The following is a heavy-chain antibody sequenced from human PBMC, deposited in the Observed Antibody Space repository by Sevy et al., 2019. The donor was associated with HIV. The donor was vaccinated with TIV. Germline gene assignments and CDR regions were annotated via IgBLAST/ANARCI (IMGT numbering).Heavy chain of an antibody. V-gene: IGHV3-30-3*01. CDR3: ARDERELWSRDY. D-gene: IGHD1-26*01. Sequence: GGSLRLSCAASGFTFSSYAMHWVRQAPGKGLEWVAVISYDGSNKYYADSVKGRLTISRDNSKNTLYLQMNSLRAEDTAVYYCARDERELWSRDYWGQGTLVTVSS. J-gene: IGHJ4*02. CDR1: GFTFSSYA. CDR2: ISYDGSNK.